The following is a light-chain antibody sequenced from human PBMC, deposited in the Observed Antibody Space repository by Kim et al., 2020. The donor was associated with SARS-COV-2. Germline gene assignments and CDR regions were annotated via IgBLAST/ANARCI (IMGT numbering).Light chain of an antibody. CDR2: KAS. Sequence: DIQMTQSPSTLSASIGDRVTITCRASQSISSWLAWYQQKAGKAPKLLIYKASSLESGVPSRFSGSGSGTEFTLTISSLQPDDLATYDCQQYNSYSITFGQGTRLEIK. CDR3: QQYNSYSIT. V-gene: IGKV1-5*03. J-gene: IGKJ5*01. CDR1: QSISSW.